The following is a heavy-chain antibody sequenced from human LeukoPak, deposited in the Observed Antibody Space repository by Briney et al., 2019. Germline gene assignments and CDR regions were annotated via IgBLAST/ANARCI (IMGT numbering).Heavy chain of an antibody. Sequence: GASVKVSCTASGYTFTSYGISWVRQAPGQGLEWMGWISAYNGNTNYAQKLQGRVTMTTDTSTSTAYKELRSLRSDDTAVYYCARDYYDSSGQYGMDVWGQGTTVTVSS. CDR2: ISAYNGNT. CDR1: GYTFTSYG. V-gene: IGHV1-18*01. D-gene: IGHD3-22*01. J-gene: IGHJ6*02. CDR3: ARDYYDSSGQYGMDV.